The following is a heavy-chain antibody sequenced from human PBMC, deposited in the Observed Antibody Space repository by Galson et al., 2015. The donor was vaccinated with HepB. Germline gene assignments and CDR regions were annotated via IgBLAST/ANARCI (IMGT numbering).Heavy chain of an antibody. CDR3: ARRTLEM. V-gene: IGHV5-51*01. J-gene: IGHJ3*02. CDR2: ISPDGSDD. Sequence: QSGAEVTKPGESLTISCQASGYSFTDYWIGWVRQMPGEVLVYMGLISPDGSDDIYSPSFQGKVTISADKSINTAYLHWSSLKASDPAIYFCARRTLEMWGQGTMVTVSS. CDR1: GYSFTDYW.